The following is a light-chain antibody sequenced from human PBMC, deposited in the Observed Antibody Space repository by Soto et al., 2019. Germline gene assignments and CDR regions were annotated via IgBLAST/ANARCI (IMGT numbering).Light chain of an antibody. CDR1: QSISIW. J-gene: IGKJ1*01. Sequence: DIQLTQSPSTLSASVGDRVTITCRASQSISIWLAWYQQKRGKAPKLLIYDVSSLQSGVPSRFSVSGSGTEFTLTITSLQPDDFATYYCQQYNSYPRTFGQGTKVEIK. CDR2: DVS. V-gene: IGKV1-5*01. CDR3: QQYNSYPRT.